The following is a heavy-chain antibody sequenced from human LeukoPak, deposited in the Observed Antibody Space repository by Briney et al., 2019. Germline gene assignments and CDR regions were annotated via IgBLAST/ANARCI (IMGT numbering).Heavy chain of an antibody. CDR1: GDSVSSNSAA. Sequence: SQTLSLTCAISGDSVSSNSAAWNWIRQSPSRGLEWLGRTYYRSKWYNDYAVSVKSRITINPDTSKNQFSLQLNSVTPEDTAVYYCARDRDPRSPNYYGSGSYRLPDDYYYMDVWGKGTTVTISS. CDR2: TYYRSKWYN. V-gene: IGHV6-1*01. D-gene: IGHD3-10*01. CDR3: ARDRDPRSPNYYGSGSYRLPDDYYYMDV. J-gene: IGHJ6*03.